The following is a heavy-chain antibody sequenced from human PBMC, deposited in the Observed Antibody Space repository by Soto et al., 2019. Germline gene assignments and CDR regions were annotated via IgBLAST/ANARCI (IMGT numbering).Heavy chain of an antibody. CDR3: ARAGCSGGSCYSRRLYNWFDP. Sequence: SETLSLTCTVSGGSISSGGYYWSWISKHPGKGLEWIGYIYYSGSTYYNPSLKSRVTISVDTSKNQFSLKLSSVTAADTAVYYCARAGCSGGSCYSRRLYNWFDPWGQGTLVTVSS. CDR2: IYYSGST. J-gene: IGHJ5*02. V-gene: IGHV4-31*03. CDR1: GGSISSGGYY. D-gene: IGHD2-15*01.